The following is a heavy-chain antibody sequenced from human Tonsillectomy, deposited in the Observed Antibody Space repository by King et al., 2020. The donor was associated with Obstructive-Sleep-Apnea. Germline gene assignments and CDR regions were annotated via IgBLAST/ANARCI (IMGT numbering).Heavy chain of an antibody. J-gene: IGHJ4*02. D-gene: IGHD3-9*01. CDR3: ARIPADYDVLTGYFRPFDY. CDR2: INHVGNT. Sequence: VQPQQWGARLLKPSETLSLTCAVYGGSFSGYSGSWIRQPPGKGLEWIGEINHVGNTNYNPSLKSRVTISVDTFKNQFSLRLTSVTAADTAVYFCARIPADYDVLTGYFRPFDYWGQGTLVTVSS. CDR1: GGSFSGYS. V-gene: IGHV4-34*01.